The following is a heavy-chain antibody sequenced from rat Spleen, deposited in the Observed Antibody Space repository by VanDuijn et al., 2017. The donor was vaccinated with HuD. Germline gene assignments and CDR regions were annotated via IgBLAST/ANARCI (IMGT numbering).Heavy chain of an antibody. CDR3: ARNPAIIRGTGGY. CDR2: ITNSGGNT. J-gene: IGHJ2*01. D-gene: IGHD4-3*01. CDR1: GFTFSNYG. V-gene: IGHV5S13*01. Sequence: EVQLVESGGGLVQPGRSLKLSCAASGFTFSNYGMAWVRQAPTKGLEWVASITNSGGNTYYPDSVKGRFTISRDNAKSTLYLQMNSLQTEDTAMYFCARNPAIIRGTGGYWGQGVMVTVSS.